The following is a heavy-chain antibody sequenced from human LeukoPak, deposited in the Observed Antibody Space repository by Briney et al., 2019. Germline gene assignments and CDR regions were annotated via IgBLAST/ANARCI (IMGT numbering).Heavy chain of an antibody. D-gene: IGHD1-26*01. J-gene: IGHJ4*02. CDR2: IRSKANSYAT. V-gene: IGHV3-73*01. CDR3: TSVQWELLMIRRD. CDR1: GFTFSGSA. Sequence: GGSLRLSCAASGFTFSGSAMHWVRQASGKGLEWVGRIRSKANSYATAYAASVKGRFTISRDDSKNTAYLQMNSLKTKDTAVYYCTSVQWELLMIRRDRGQGTLVTVSS.